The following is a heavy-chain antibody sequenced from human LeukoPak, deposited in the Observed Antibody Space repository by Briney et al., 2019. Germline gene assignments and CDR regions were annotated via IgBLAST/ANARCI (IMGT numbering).Heavy chain of an antibody. Sequence: GGSLRLSCAASGFTFSSYAMHWVRQAPGKGLEYVSAISNNGGSTYYANSVKGRFTISRDNSKNTLYLQMNSLRAEDTAVYYCARFETFHYWGQGTLVTVSS. CDR2: ISNNGGST. CDR3: ARFETFHY. CDR1: GFTFSSYA. J-gene: IGHJ4*02. V-gene: IGHV3-64*01.